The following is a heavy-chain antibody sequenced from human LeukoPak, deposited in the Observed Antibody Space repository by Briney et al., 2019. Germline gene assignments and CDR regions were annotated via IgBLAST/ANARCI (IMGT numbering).Heavy chain of an antibody. Sequence: GASVKVSCKASGGTFSSYAIGWVRQAPGQGLEWMGRIIPILGIANYAQKFQGRVTITADKSTSTAYMELSSLRSEDTAVYYCARGKYYYDSSGYYRPKPFDYWGQGTLVTVSS. D-gene: IGHD3-22*01. J-gene: IGHJ4*02. CDR1: GGTFSSYA. V-gene: IGHV1-69*04. CDR3: ARGKYYYDSSGYYRPKPFDY. CDR2: IIPILGIA.